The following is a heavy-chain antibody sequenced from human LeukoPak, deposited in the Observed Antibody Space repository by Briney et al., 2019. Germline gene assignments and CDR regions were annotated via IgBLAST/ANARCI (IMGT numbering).Heavy chain of an antibody. D-gene: IGHD3-22*01. CDR3: AREPRNYYDSSGYYWGY. CDR1: GFTFRSSW. Sequence: GGSLRLSCAASGFTFRSSWMIWVRQAPGKGLEWVASINEDGSEKYYVDSVKGRFTVSRDNARNSLYVQMNSLRAEDTAVYYCAREPRNYYDSSGYYWGYWGQGTLVTVSS. J-gene: IGHJ4*02. V-gene: IGHV3-7*01. CDR2: INEDGSEK.